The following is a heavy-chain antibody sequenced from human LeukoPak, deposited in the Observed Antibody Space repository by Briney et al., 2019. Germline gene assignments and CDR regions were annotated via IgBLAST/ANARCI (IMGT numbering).Heavy chain of an antibody. V-gene: IGHV4-59*01. CDR1: GGSISTYY. CDR2: IHYSGST. Sequence: ASETLSLTCTVSGGSISTYYWSWIRQPPGKGLEWIGFIHYSGSTSYNPSLNSRVTISLDTSKKRFSLKLTSVTAADTAVYHCARSYGSRGYYFYGMDVWGQGTTVTVSS. CDR3: ARSYGSRGYYFYGMDV. D-gene: IGHD6-13*01. J-gene: IGHJ6*02.